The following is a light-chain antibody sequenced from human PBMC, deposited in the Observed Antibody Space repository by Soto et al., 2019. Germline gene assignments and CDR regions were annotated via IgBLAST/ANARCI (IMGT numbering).Light chain of an antibody. Sequence: QSALTQPASVSGAPGQSIPISCTGTSSNVGSYTFVSWYRQDAGKAPELIIYEVSQRPSTFFNRFSGSKSGNTASLTVSGLQSDDEADYYCCSSAGNNTLVFGGGTKLTVL. CDR3: CSSAGNNTLV. CDR1: SSNVGSYTF. J-gene: IGLJ3*02. CDR2: EVS. V-gene: IGLV2-23*02.